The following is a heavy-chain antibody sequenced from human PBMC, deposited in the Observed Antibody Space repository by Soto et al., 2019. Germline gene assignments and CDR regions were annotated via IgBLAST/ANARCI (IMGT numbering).Heavy chain of an antibody. CDR2: IFYLGSS. J-gene: IGHJ5*02. V-gene: IGHV4-39*01. Sequence: SETLSLTCTVSGDPIISSDFYWGWVRQPPGKGLEWIGSIFYLGSSYYNPSLKSRVTMSVDTFKNQFSLRLRSVTAADTALYFCARHSLALRKNNWFDPWGQGIMVTVSS. D-gene: IGHD3-3*02. CDR1: GDPIISSDFY. CDR3: ARHSLALRKNNWFDP.